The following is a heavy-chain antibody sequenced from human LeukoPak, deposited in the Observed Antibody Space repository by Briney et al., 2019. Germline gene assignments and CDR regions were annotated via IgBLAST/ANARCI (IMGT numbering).Heavy chain of an antibody. J-gene: IGHJ6*02. Sequence: GESLKISCKGSGYSFTSYWIGWVRQMPGKGLEWTGIIYPGDSDTRYSPSFQGQVTISADKSISTAYLQWSSLKASDTAMYYCARHVWEMATTIVGYYYYGMDVWGQGTTVTVSS. V-gene: IGHV5-51*01. CDR1: GYSFTSYW. CDR3: ARHVWEMATTIVGYYYYGMDV. CDR2: IYPGDSDT. D-gene: IGHD5-24*01.